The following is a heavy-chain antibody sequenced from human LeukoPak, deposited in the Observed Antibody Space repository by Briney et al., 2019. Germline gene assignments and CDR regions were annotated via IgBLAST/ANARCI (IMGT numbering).Heavy chain of an antibody. V-gene: IGHV3-23*01. CDR2: ISGSGGST. CDR1: GFTFSSYA. Sequence: GGSLRLSCAASGFTFSSYAMSWVRQAPGKGLAWVSAISGSGGSTYYADSVKGRFTISRDNSKNTLYLQMNSLRAEDTAVYYCAKRVYYDSSGYFDYWGQGTLVTVSS. J-gene: IGHJ4*02. CDR3: AKRVYYDSSGYFDY. D-gene: IGHD3-22*01.